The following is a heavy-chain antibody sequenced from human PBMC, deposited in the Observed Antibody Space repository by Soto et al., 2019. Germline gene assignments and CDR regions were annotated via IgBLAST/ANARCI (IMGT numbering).Heavy chain of an antibody. CDR2: IYYSGST. V-gene: IGHV4-39*01. CDR3: AGPGQANYYGSGSYRGYFQH. Sequence: SETLFLTCTVPGGSISSSSYYWGWIRQPPGKGLEWIGSIYYSGSTYYNPSLKSRVTISVDTSKNQFSLKLSSVTAADTAVYYCAGPGQANYYGSGSYRGYFQHWGQGTLVTVSS. J-gene: IGHJ1*01. D-gene: IGHD3-10*01. CDR1: GGSISSSSYY.